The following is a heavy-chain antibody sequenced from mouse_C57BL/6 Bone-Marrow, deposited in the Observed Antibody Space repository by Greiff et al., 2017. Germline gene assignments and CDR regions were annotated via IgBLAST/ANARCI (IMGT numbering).Heavy chain of an antibody. CDR1: GYTFTSYW. CDR3: AREGYDSWFAY. Sequence: VQLQQPGAELVMPGASVKLSCKASGYTFTSYWMHWVKQRPGQGLEWIGEIDPSDSYTNYNQKFKGKSTLTVDKSSSTAYMQLSSLTSEYSAVYYCAREGYDSWFAYWGQGTLVTVSA. V-gene: IGHV1-69*01. D-gene: IGHD2-4*01. J-gene: IGHJ3*01. CDR2: IDPSDSYT.